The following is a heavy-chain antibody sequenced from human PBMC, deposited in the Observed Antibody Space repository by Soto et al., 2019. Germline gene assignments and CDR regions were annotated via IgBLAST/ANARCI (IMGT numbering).Heavy chain of an antibody. CDR2: TIPMFYTP. V-gene: IGHV1-69*01. CDR1: GGTFNTYA. J-gene: IGHJ4*02. Sequence: QVQLVQSETEVKKPGSAVKVSCKASGGTFNTYAMNWVRQAPGQGLEWMGGTIPMFYTPIYAHKFKGRVTITVDESTTTAYMELSSLRSDDTAVYYCTRSIGSGGVIGGFDYWGQGTLVTVSS. D-gene: IGHD3-16*02. CDR3: TRSIGSGGVIGGFDY.